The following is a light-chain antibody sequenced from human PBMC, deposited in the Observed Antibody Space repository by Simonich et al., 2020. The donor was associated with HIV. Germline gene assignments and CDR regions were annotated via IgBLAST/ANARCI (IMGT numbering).Light chain of an antibody. Sequence: DIQMTQSPSSLSASVGDRVTITCGASQNIVSWLAWYQQKPGKAPKLLIYKASTLQSGVPSTFSGSGSGTDFTFTISSLQPEDFATYYCQHYDNLPSYTFGQGTKLEIK. V-gene: IGKV1-5*03. CDR2: KAS. J-gene: IGKJ2*01. CDR3: QHYDNLPSYT. CDR1: QNIVSW.